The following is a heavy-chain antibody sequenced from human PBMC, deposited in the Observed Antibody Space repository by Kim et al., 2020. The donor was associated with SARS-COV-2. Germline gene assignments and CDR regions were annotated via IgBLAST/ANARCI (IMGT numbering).Heavy chain of an antibody. CDR3: ARGLFY. Sequence: EGRNKYYADSVKGRFTISRDNSKNTLYLQMNSLRAEDTAVYYCARGLFYWGQGTLVTVSS. D-gene: IGHD3-22*01. V-gene: IGHV3-30*01. CDR2: EGRNK. J-gene: IGHJ4*02.